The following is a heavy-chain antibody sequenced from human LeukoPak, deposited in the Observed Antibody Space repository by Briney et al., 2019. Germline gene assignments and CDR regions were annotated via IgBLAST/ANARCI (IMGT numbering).Heavy chain of an antibody. CDR2: ISYDGSNK. CDR1: GFTFSSYG. CDR3: EKFTILDGFDY. D-gene: IGHD3-3*01. Sequence: GGSLRLSCAASGFTFSSYGMHWVRQAPGKGLEWVAVISYDGSNKYYADSVKGRFTISRDNSKNTLYLQMNSLRAEDTAVYYCEKFTILDGFDYWGQGTLVTVSS. J-gene: IGHJ4*02. V-gene: IGHV3-30*18.